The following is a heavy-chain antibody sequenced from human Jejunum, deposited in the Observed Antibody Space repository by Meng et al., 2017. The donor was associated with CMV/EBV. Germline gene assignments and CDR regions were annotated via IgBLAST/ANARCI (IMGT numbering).Heavy chain of an antibody. CDR3: ARDMGQQLVPVSFDY. Sequence: SGGSLSNSDYCWGWIRQPPGKGLEWIGSIYYSGNTYYDPSFKSRVTVSVETSKNQFSLRLNSVTAADTAVYYCARDMGQQLVPVSFDYWGQGTLVTVSS. CDR1: GGSLSNSDYC. CDR2: IYYSGNT. D-gene: IGHD6-13*01. J-gene: IGHJ4*02. V-gene: IGHV4-39*07.